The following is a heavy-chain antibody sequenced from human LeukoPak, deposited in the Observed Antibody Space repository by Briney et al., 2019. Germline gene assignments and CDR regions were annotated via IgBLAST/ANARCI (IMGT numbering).Heavy chain of an antibody. J-gene: IGHJ5*02. CDR1: GDSISSRTYY. D-gene: IGHD6-6*01. Sequence: SETLSLTCSVSGDSISSRTYYWTWIRQHPEKGLEWIGYIWNSGSTNYNPSLKSRVTISVDTSKNQFSLKLTSVTAADTALYYCARDVSSTFSNWLDPWGQGILVIVSS. CDR3: ARDVSSTFSNWLDP. V-gene: IGHV4-31*03. CDR2: IWNSGST.